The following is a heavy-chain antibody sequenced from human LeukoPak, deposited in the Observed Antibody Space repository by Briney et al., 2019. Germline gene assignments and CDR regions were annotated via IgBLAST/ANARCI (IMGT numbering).Heavy chain of an antibody. J-gene: IGHJ6*02. CDR2: ISSSSSYI. CDR3: ARTSPLESEWLARSYYYGMDV. CDR1: GFTFSSYW. Sequence: PGGSLRLSCAASGFTFSSYWMSWVRQAPGKGLEWVSSISSSSSYIYYADSVKGRFTISRDNAKNSLYLQMNSLRAEDTAVYYCARTSPLESEWLARSYYYGMDVWGQGTTVTVSS. D-gene: IGHD6-19*01. V-gene: IGHV3-21*01.